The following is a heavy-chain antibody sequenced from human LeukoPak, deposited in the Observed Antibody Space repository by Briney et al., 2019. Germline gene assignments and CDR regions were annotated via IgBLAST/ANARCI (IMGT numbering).Heavy chain of an antibody. D-gene: IGHD6-19*01. J-gene: IGHJ4*02. V-gene: IGHV4-59*01. CDR2: IYYSGST. Sequence: PSETLSLTCTVSGGSISSYYWSWIRQPPGKGLEWIGYIYYSGSTNYNPSLKSRVTISVDTSKNQFSLKLSSVTAADTAVYYCARALGSQWDYWGQGTLVTVSS. CDR3: ARALGSQWDY. CDR1: GGSISSYY.